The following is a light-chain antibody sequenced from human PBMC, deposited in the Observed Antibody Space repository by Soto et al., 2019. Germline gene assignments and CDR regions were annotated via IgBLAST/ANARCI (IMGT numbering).Light chain of an antibody. V-gene: IGKV1-5*01. J-gene: IGKJ1*01. CDR1: QNITNN. Sequence: DRVTITCQASQNITNNLSWYQDKPGKAPKLLIYGASSLESGVPSRFSGSGSGTEFTLTIGGLQPDDFATYYCQHYNAFPWPFGQGTKVDIK. CDR2: GAS. CDR3: QHYNAFPWP.